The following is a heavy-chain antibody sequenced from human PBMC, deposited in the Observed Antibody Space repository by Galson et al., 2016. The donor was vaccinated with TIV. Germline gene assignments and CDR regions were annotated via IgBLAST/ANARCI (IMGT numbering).Heavy chain of an antibody. D-gene: IGHD3-22*01. J-gene: IGHJ4*02. CDR3: ARGHYYDSSGYSFDS. CDR1: GYTFTSFD. Sequence: SVKVSCKASGYTFTSFDISWIRQAPGQGLEWMGWMSPSNGNTGCAQKFRGRITMTRHPSTTTVYMELSGPTSEDTAVYYGARGHYYDSSGYSFDSWGQGTLVTVSS. CDR2: MSPSNGNT. V-gene: IGHV1-8*01.